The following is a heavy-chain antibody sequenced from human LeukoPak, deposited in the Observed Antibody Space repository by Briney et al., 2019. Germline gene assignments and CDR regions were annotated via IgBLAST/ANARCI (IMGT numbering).Heavy chain of an antibody. D-gene: IGHD6-13*01. J-gene: IGHJ4*02. Sequence: GGSLRLSCAASQFTFSNYAMHWVRQAPGKGLEWVAVIWFDGSNEYYLDSVKGRFTISRDNSMNTLYLQMNSLRADDTAVYYCARDYSSPGNFDYWGQGTLVTVSS. CDR2: IWFDGSNE. CDR3: ARDYSSPGNFDY. CDR1: QFTFSNYA. V-gene: IGHV3-33*01.